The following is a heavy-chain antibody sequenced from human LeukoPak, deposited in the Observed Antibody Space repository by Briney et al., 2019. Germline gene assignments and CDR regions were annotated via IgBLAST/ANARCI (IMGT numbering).Heavy chain of an antibody. CDR2: IIPIFGTA. J-gene: IGHJ6*03. V-gene: IGHV1-69*05. Sequence: ASVKVSCKASGGTFSSYAISWVRQAPGQGLEWMGRIIPIFGTANYAQKFQGRVTITTDESTSTAYMELSSLRSEDTAVYYCARGVIAARPHYYYYYYMDVWGKGTTVTVSS. CDR3: ARGVIAARPHYYYYYYMDV. D-gene: IGHD6-6*01. CDR1: GGTFSSYA.